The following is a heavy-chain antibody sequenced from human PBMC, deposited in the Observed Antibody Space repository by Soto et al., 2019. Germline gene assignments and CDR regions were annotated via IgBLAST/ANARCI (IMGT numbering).Heavy chain of an antibody. CDR3: ARQRTTVVTQAYFDH. D-gene: IGHD2-21*02. V-gene: IGHV4-59*05. J-gene: IGHJ4*02. CDR2: IYYSGRT. CDR1: GVSIRSYF. Sequence: SETLSLTCTVSGVSIRSYFWSWIRQPPGKGLEWIGSIYYSGRTYYNPSFKSRVTISIDTSKNQFSLKLSSVTATDTAVYYCARQRTTVVTQAYFDHWGQGALVTVSS.